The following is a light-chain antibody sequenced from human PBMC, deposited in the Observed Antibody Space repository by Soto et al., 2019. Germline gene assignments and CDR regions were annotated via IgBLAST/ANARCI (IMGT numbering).Light chain of an antibody. J-gene: IGLJ2*01. CDR3: SSYTSSVTLV. CDR1: SSDVGGYNY. Sequence: QSVLTQPASVSGSPGQSITISCTGTSSDVGGYNYVSWYQQHPGKAPKLMIYEVSNRPSGVSSRFSGSKSGNTASLSISGLQAEDEADYYGSSYTSSVTLVFGGGTKLTVL. CDR2: EVS. V-gene: IGLV2-14*01.